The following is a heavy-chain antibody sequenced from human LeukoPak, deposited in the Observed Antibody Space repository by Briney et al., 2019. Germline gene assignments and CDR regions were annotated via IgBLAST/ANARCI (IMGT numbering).Heavy chain of an antibody. CDR2: ISYDGSNK. CDR1: GFTFSSYG. J-gene: IGHJ1*01. CDR3: ARGVFGGADYYSFQH. V-gene: IGHV3-30*03. D-gene: IGHD2-21*01. Sequence: GGSLRLSCVASGFTFSSYGMHWVRQAPGKGLEWVAVISYDGSNKYYADSVKGRFTISRDNSKNTLYLQMNSLRAEDTAVYYCARGVFGGADYYSFQHWGQGTLVTVSS.